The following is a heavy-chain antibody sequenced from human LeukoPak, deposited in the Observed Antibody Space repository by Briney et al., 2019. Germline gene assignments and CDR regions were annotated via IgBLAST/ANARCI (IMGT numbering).Heavy chain of an antibody. Sequence: QPGGSLRLSSAASGFTFSSYAMSWLPPAPGKELEWVSAISGSGGSTYYADSVKGRFTISRDTSKNTLYLQMNSLRAEDTAVYYCANAGIAVAGTFDYWGQGTLVTVSS. CDR1: GFTFSSYA. CDR2: ISGSGGST. V-gene: IGHV3-23*01. CDR3: ANAGIAVAGTFDY. D-gene: IGHD6-19*01. J-gene: IGHJ4*02.